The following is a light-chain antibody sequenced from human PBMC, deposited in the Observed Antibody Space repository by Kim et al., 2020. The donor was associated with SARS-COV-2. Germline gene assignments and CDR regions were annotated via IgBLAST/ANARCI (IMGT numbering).Light chain of an antibody. J-gene: IGLJ3*02. Sequence: QSALTQPASVSGPPGQSITISCTGTSSDIGTYNSVSWFQQFPGRVPKLIIYDVRSRPSGVSSRFSGSKSGDTASLTIPGLQAEDEADYYCSSYTTSTTWVFGGGTQLTVL. CDR3: SSYTTSTTWV. CDR2: DVR. CDR1: SSDIGTYNS. V-gene: IGLV2-14*03.